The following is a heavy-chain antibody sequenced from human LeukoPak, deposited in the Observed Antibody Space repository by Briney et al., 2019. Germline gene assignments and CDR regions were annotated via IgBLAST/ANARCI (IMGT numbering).Heavy chain of an antibody. J-gene: IGHJ6*03. CDR3: ARGGSGERYYYYYMDA. Sequence: ASVKVSCKASGYTITSYYMHWVRQAPGQGLEWMGIINPSGGSTSYAQKFQGRVTMTRDTSTSTVYMELSSLRSEDTAVYYCARGGSGERYYYYYMDAWGKGTTVTISS. CDR2: INPSGGST. V-gene: IGHV1-46*01. CDR1: GYTITSYY. D-gene: IGHD2-15*01.